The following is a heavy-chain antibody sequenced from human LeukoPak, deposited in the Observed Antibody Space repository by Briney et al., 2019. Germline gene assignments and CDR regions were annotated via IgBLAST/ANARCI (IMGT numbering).Heavy chain of an antibody. D-gene: IGHD5-12*01. CDR1: GYTFTSYG. J-gene: IGHJ4*02. V-gene: IGHV1-18*01. CDR3: ARALRGSVATMWLYY. CDR2: ISAYNGNT. Sequence: ASVKVSCKASGYTFTSYGISWVRQAPGQGLEWMGWISAYNGNTNYAQKLQGRVTMTTDTSTSTAYMELRSLRSDDTAVYYCARALRGSVATMWLYYWGQGTLLTVSS.